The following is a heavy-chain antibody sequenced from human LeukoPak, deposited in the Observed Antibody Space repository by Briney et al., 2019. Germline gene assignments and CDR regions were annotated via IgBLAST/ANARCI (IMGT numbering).Heavy chain of an antibody. CDR3: ARGGGDRRFRITVDY. CDR2: ISHSGST. V-gene: IGHV4-4*02. D-gene: IGHD3-10*01. Sequence: SGTLSLTCAVSGGSISSSNWWSWVRQPPGKGLEWIGEISHSGSTNSNPSLKSRVTISVDKSKNQFSLKLSSVTAADTAVYYCARGGGDRRFRITVDYWGQGTLVTVSS. CDR1: GGSISSSNW. J-gene: IGHJ4*02.